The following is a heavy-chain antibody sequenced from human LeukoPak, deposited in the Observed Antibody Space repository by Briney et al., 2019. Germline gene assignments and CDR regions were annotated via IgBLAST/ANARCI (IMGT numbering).Heavy chain of an antibody. Sequence: GGSLRLSCAASGFTFSRHWMHWVRQAPGKGLVWVSRINSDGSSTSYADSVKGRFTISRDNSKNTLYLQMNSLRAEDTAVYYCAKAVGTYDSSGYLTLSDYWGQGTLVTVSS. D-gene: IGHD3-22*01. CDR2: INSDGSST. V-gene: IGHV3-74*01. CDR1: GFTFSRHW. CDR3: AKAVGTYDSSGYLTLSDY. J-gene: IGHJ4*02.